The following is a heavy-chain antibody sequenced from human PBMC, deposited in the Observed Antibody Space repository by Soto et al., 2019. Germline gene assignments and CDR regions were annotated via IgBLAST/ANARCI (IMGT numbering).Heavy chain of an antibody. CDR1: GGSFSGSY. Sequence: PTETPXLTFAVHGGSFSGSYWRWIRQPPGKGLEWIGEINHSGSTNYNPSLKSRVTISVDTSKNQFSLKLSSVTAADTAVYYCARGRRDYYGSGSARAFDISGQGTMVTVSS. V-gene: IGHV4-34*01. CDR2: INHSGST. J-gene: IGHJ3*02. CDR3: ARGRRDYYGSGSARAFDI. D-gene: IGHD3-10*01.